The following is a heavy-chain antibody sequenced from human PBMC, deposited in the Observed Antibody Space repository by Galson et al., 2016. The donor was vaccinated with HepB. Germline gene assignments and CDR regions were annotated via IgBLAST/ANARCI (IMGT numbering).Heavy chain of an antibody. CDR1: GDSVSSDSAA. D-gene: IGHD2-15*01. CDR3: ARGLISSGGVAATPFDY. Sequence: CAISGDSVSSDSAAWNWIRQSPSRGLEWLGRTYYRSKWDNEYAVSVRSRMTINPDTSKNQFSLKLSSVTAADTAVYYCARGLISSGGVAATPFDYWGQGTLVTVSS. CDR2: TYYRSKWDN. V-gene: IGHV6-1*01. J-gene: IGHJ4*02.